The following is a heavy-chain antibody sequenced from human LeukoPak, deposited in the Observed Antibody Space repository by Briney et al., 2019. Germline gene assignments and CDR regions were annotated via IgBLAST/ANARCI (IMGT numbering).Heavy chain of an antibody. CDR1: GDSISSYS. D-gene: IGHD2-15*01. V-gene: IGHV4-59*08. CDR3: ARSEYCSGGSCYPYYFDY. CDR2: IYYSGST. J-gene: IGHJ4*02. Sequence: SETLSLTCTVSGDSISSYSWSWIRQPPGKGLEWIGYIYYSGSTNYNPSLKSRVTISVDTSKNQFSLKLSSVTAADTAVYYCARSEYCSGGSCYPYYFDYWGQGTLVTVSS.